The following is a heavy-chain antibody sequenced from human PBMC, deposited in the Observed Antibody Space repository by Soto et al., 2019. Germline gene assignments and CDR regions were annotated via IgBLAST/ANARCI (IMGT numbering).Heavy chain of an antibody. Sequence: QVQLVQSGSESMQPGASVKVSCKGSGYNFNSHSINWLRQAPGQGLEWMGWNNTNTGNPTYEQGLTGRFVFSVDTSVSTVYLQIFSLKADDSAVYYCARDRARGSFDYWGQGTLVTVSS. CDR2: NNTNTGNP. D-gene: IGHD1-26*01. CDR3: ARDRARGSFDY. CDR1: GYNFNSHS. J-gene: IGHJ4*02. V-gene: IGHV7-4-1*01.